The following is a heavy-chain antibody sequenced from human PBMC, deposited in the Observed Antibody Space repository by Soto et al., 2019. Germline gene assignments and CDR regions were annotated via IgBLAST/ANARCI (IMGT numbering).Heavy chain of an antibody. CDR2: ISGSGSST. CDR1: GFTFSSYA. J-gene: IGHJ6*02. CDR3: AKLGGTIFGVVTPIAGMDV. D-gene: IGHD3-3*01. V-gene: IGHV3-23*01. Sequence: PGGSLRLSCAASGFTFSSYAMSWVRQAPGKGLEWVSAISGSGSSTYYADSVKGRFTISRDNSKNTLYLQMNSLRAEDTAVYYCAKLGGTIFGVVTPIAGMDVWGQGTTVTVSS.